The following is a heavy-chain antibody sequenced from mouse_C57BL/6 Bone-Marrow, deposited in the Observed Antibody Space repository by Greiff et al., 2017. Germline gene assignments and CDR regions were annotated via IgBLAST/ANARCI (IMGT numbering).Heavy chain of an antibody. CDR2: IYPGSGST. Sequence: QVQLQQLGAELVKPGASVKMSCKASGYTFTSYWITWVKQRPGQGLEWIGDIYPGSGSTNYNEKFKSKATLTVDTSSSTAYMQLSSLTSEDSAVYYCARERGWLDVDYWGQGTTLTVSS. CDR1: GYTFTSYW. J-gene: IGHJ2*01. V-gene: IGHV1-55*01. CDR3: ARERGWLDVDY. D-gene: IGHD2-3*01.